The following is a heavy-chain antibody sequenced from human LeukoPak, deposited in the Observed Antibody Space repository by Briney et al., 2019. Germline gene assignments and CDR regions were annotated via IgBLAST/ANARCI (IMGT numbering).Heavy chain of an antibody. J-gene: IGHJ4*02. CDR3: AREYSSSRYFDY. CDR2: INSDGSST. V-gene: IGHV3-74*01. CDR1: GFTFSSYW. Sequence: QPGGSLRLSCAASGFTFSSYWIHWVRQAPGKGLVWVSRINSDGSSTSYADSVKGRFTISRDNAKNTLCLQMNSLRAEDTAVYYCAREYSSSRYFDYWGQGTLVTVSS. D-gene: IGHD6-6*01.